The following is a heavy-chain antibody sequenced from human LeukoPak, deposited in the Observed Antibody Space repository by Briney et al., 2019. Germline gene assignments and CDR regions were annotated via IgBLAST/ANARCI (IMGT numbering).Heavy chain of an antibody. CDR1: GFTFSSPA. CDR3: ARGIVPYYFDY. V-gene: IGHV1-58*02. J-gene: IGHJ4*02. D-gene: IGHD1-26*01. CDR2: IVVGSDNT. Sequence: GASVKVSCKASGFTFSSPAMQWVRQARGQRLEWIGWIVVGSDNTNYAQEFQERVTITRDMSTSTAYMELSSLRSEDTAVYYCARGIVPYYFDYWGQGTLVTVSS.